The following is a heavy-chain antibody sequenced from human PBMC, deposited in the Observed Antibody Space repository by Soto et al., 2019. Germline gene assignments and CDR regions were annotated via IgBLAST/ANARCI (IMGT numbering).Heavy chain of an antibody. V-gene: IGHV3-48*02. CDR2: ITSTSSNI. CDR1: GFTFGSNS. Sequence: PGGSLRLSCAASGFTFGSNSMNWVRQAPGKGLEWVSYITSTSSNIRYADSVKGRCTISRDNAKNSLYLQMDSLRDADTAVYYCARDLRWAFDYWGQGSLVTVSS. J-gene: IGHJ4*02. CDR3: ARDLRWAFDY.